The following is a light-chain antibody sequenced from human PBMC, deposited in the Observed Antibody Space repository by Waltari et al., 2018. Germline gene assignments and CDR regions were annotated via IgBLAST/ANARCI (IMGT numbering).Light chain of an antibody. V-gene: IGLV2-23*02. Sequence: QSALTQPASVSGSPGQSITISCTGTTSAIGSYDFVSWYQQHPGKAPQLIIYAVYKRPSGVSNRFSGSRSGNTASLTISGLQAEDETTYYCCSYAGRSTLVFGGGTKLTVL. CDR2: AVY. CDR3: CSYAGRSTLV. CDR1: TSAIGSYDF. J-gene: IGLJ3*02.